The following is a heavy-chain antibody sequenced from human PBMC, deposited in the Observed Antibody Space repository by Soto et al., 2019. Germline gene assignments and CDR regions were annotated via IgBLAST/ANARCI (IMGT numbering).Heavy chain of an antibody. J-gene: IGHJ6*02. CDR1: GDSVSSNSAA. Sequence: SQTLSLTCAISGDSVSSNSAAWNWIRQSPSRGLEWLGRTYYRSKWYNDYAVSVKSRITINPDTSKNQFSLQLNSVTPEDTAVYYCARDFRSSSSWYNYSSYGMDVWGQGTTVTVSS. V-gene: IGHV6-1*01. CDR3: ARDFRSSSSWYNYSSYGMDV. D-gene: IGHD6-13*01. CDR2: TYYRSKWYN.